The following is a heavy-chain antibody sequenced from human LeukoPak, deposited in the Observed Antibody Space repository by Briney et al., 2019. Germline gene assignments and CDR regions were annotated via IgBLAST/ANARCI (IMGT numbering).Heavy chain of an antibody. Sequence: GESLKISSKGAGYSFASYWIGWVRQMPGKGLEWMGIIHPGDPDTRYSPSFQGQVTISVDKSVSTAYLQWSSLKASDTAMYYRAGLSHRYFDYWGQGTLVTVSS. CDR3: AGLSHRYFDY. V-gene: IGHV5-51*01. CDR2: IHPGDPDT. J-gene: IGHJ4*02. D-gene: IGHD1-14*01. CDR1: GYSFASYW.